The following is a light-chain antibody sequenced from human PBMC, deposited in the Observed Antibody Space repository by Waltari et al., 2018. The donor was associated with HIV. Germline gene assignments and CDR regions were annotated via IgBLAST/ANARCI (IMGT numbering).Light chain of an antibody. CDR1: SSDVGGYDY. CDR3: SSYSRTSGVV. V-gene: IGLV2-14*03. J-gene: IGLJ2*01. CDR2: DVN. Sequence: PGQSITMSCTGTSSDVGGYDYVSWYQQYTGKAPRLMIYDVNKRPSEVSDRFSGSKSGDTASLTISGLQTEDEAAYYCSSYSRTSGVVFGGGTTVTVL.